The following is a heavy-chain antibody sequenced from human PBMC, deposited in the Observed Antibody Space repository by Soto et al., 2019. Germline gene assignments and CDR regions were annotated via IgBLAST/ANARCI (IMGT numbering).Heavy chain of an antibody. J-gene: IGHJ3*02. CDR2: ISYSVDKT. V-gene: IGHV3-23*01. Sequence: GGSLRLSCAASDFTFSNYVMNWVRQAPGKGLEWVATISYSVDKTHYADSVRGRFTISRDNSKNTLSLQMNSLRAEDAAVYYCVRRAITATTKWGAFDIWGQGTMVTVSS. CDR3: VRRAITATTKWGAFDI. CDR1: DFTFSNYV. D-gene: IGHD1-7*01.